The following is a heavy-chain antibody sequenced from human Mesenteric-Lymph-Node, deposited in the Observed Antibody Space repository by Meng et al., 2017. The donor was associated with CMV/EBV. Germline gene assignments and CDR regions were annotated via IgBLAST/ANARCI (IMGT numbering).Heavy chain of an antibody. V-gene: IGHV3-20*04. CDR3: TRDGNWGPEF. CDR2: ISWHGVTT. D-gene: IGHD7-27*01. Sequence: GESLKISCAASGFTFSSYSMNWVRQAPGKGLEWVSGISWHGVTTGYADSVKGRFTISRDSAKSSLYLQMNSLKAEDTALYYCTRDGNWGPEFWGQGTLVTVSS. CDR1: GFTFSSYS. J-gene: IGHJ4*02.